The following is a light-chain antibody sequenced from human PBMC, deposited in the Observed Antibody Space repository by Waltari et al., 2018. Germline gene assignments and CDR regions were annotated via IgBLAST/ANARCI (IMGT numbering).Light chain of an antibody. J-gene: IGKJ2*01. CDR2: DAS. V-gene: IGKV3-11*01. CDR1: QSASSSY. CDR3: QQRSNWPPRYT. Sequence: DIVLTQSPATLSLSPGERATLSCRASQSASSSYFAWYQQKPGQAPRLLLYDASNRATCIPARFSGSGSETDFTLTISSLEPEDFAVYYCQQRSNWPPRYTFGQGTKLEIK.